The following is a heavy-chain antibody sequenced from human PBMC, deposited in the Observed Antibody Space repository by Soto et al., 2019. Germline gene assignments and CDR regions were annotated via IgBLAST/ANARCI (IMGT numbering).Heavy chain of an antibody. CDR1: GGSFTSNNL. J-gene: IGHJ4*02. CDR3: ASRDPGTSVDY. Sequence: SETLSLTCAVSGGSFTSNNLWTWVRQPPGQGLEWIGEIYRTGSTNYNPSLKSRVTISLDKSENQFSLKVTSLTAADTAVYYCASRDPGTSVDYWGQGTLVTVSS. V-gene: IGHV4-4*02. CDR2: IYRTGST. D-gene: IGHD1-7*01.